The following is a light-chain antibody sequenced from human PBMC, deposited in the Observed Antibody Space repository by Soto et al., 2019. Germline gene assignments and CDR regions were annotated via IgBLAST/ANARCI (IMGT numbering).Light chain of an antibody. J-gene: IGKJ4*01. CDR2: GAS. CDR1: QDISSY. Sequence: DIQLAQSPSFLSASVGDRVTVTCRSSQDISSYLAWYQQKPGKAPKVLIYGASTLQSGVPPRFGGSGSGTAFTLTISSLQPEDFATYSCQQVHDYPITFGGGTKVEI. V-gene: IGKV1-9*01. CDR3: QQVHDYPIT.